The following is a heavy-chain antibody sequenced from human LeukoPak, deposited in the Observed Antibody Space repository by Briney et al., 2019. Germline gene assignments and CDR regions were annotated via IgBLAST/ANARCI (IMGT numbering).Heavy chain of an antibody. D-gene: IGHD3-10*01. CDR3: ARGGITMVRGVITPYYFDY. V-gene: IGHV1-69*13. CDR1: GGTSSSYA. J-gene: IGHJ4*02. Sequence: GASVKVSCKAFGGTSSSYAISWVRQAPGQGLEWMGGIIPIFGTANYAQNFQGRVTITADESTSTAYMELSSLRSEDTAVYYCARGGITMVRGVITPYYFDYWGQGTLVTVSS. CDR2: IIPIFGTA.